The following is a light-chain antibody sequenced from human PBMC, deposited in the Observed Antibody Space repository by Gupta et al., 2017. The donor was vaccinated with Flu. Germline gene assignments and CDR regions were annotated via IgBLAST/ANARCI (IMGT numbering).Light chain of an antibody. CDR3: GSGDSSRGAGV. CDR2: DNN. J-gene: IGLJ3*02. CDR1: NSNVGRNY. Sequence: QSVLTQPPSVSAAPGQRVTISCSGGNSNVGRNYVSWYQQVPGAAPKLLIYDNNKRNAGIPARFSGSKSGTSATMNITGVQTEDEADYFCGSGDSSRGAGVFGGGTKLTVL. V-gene: IGLV1-51*01.